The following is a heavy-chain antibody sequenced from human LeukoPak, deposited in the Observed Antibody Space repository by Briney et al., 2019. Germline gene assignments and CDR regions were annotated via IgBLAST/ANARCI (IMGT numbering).Heavy chain of an antibody. CDR2: IYYSGST. D-gene: IGHD1-20*01. Sequence: PSETLSLTCTVSGGSISSSSYYWGWIRQPPGKGLEWIGSIYYSGSTYYNPSLKSRVTISVDTSKNQFSLKLSSVTAADTAVYYCARGNNWNLNWFDPWGQGTLVTVSS. CDR3: ARGNNWNLNWFDP. J-gene: IGHJ5*02. CDR1: GGSISSSSYY. V-gene: IGHV4-39*01.